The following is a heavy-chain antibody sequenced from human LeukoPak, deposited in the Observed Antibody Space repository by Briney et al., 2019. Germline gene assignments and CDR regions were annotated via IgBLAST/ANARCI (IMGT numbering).Heavy chain of an antibody. D-gene: IGHD6-19*01. CDR1: GGSISSGGYY. CDR3: ASSGYSSGWYASCFDY. V-gene: IGHV4-31*03. J-gene: IGHJ4*02. Sequence: SQTLSLTCTVSGGSISSGGYYWSWIRQHPGKGLEWIGYIYYSGSTNYNPSLKSRVTMSVDTSKNQFSLKLSSVTAADTAVYYCASSGYSSGWYASCFDYWGQGTLVTVSS. CDR2: IYYSGST.